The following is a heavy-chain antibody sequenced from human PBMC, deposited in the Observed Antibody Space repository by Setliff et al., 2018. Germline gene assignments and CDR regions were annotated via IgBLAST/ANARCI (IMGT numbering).Heavy chain of an antibody. Sequence: LSLTCSVSGGAVSGDYWTWIRQPPGKGLEWVSYINSGGTKIYYADSVEGRFTISRDNGKNSLFLQMNSVRAGDTAVYYCARSINGYQQRYDFWGQGALVTVSS. CDR2: INSGGTKI. CDR1: GGAVSGDY. D-gene: IGHD3-16*01. CDR3: ARSINGYQQRYDF. J-gene: IGHJ4*02. V-gene: IGHV3-11*04.